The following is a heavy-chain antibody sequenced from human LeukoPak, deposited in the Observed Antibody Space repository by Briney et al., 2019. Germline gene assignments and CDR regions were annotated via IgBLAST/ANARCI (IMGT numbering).Heavy chain of an antibody. CDR2: INPSGGGT. D-gene: IGHD6-13*01. CDR1: GYTFTSYY. V-gene: IGHV1-46*01. CDR3: ASGAAAGTFSIGY. J-gene: IGHJ4*02. Sequence: GASVKVSCKASGYTFTSYYMHWVRQAPGQGLEWMGIINPSGGGTSYSQKFQGRVTMTTDTSTSTLYTELSSLRSEDTAVYYCASGAAAGTFSIGYWGQGTLPTVSS.